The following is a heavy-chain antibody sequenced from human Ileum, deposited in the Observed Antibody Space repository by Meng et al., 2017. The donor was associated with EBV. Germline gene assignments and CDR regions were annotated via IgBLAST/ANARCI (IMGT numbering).Heavy chain of an antibody. CDR1: GGSFSNYY. V-gene: IGHV4-34*01. D-gene: IGHD4-23*01. J-gene: IGHJ5*02. CDR2: ISHTGTT. CDR3: ARYGTCGANSFYCFDP. Sequence: QVQPQQWGAGLFKPSETLSLTCGVYGGSFSNYYWTWIRQPPGKGLEWIGEISHTGTTKYNPSLKNRVTISLDTSNNQFSLNLNSVTAADTALYYCARYGTCGANSFYCFDPWGQGTLVTVSS.